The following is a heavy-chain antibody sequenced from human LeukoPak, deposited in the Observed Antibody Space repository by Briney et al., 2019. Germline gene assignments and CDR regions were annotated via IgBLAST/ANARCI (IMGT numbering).Heavy chain of an antibody. Sequence: GESLRLSCATSGFTFSSNWMSWVRHVPGRGLDWVANIKPDGSAQYYAASVKGRFTVSRDNAKNSLYLQMNSLRAEDTAVYYCAKDVAAADTDWFDPWGQGTLVTVSS. CDR3: AKDVAAADTDWFDP. V-gene: IGHV3-7*01. D-gene: IGHD6-13*01. J-gene: IGHJ5*02. CDR2: IKPDGSAQ. CDR1: GFTFSSNW.